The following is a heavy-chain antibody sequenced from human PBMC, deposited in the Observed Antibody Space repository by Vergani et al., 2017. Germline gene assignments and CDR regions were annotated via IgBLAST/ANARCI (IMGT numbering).Heavy chain of an antibody. Sequence: QVQLVQSGAEVKKPGSSVKVSCKASGGTFSSYAISWVRQAPGQGLEWMGRIIPIFGTANYAQKFQGRVTITADKSTSTAYMELSSLRSEDTAVYYCARGVRANWGGDDAFDIWGQGTMVTVSS. D-gene: IGHD7-27*01. V-gene: IGHV1-69*14. J-gene: IGHJ3*02. CDR1: GGTFSSYA. CDR2: IIPIFGTA. CDR3: ARGVRANWGGDDAFDI.